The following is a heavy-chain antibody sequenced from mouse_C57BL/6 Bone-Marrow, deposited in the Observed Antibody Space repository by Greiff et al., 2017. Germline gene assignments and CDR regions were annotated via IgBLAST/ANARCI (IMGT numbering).Heavy chain of an antibody. J-gene: IGHJ3*01. D-gene: IGHD2-14*01. Sequence: EVKVVESGGGLVKPGGSLKLSCAASGFTFSSYAMSWVRQTPEKRLEWVATISDGGSYTYYPDNVKGRFTISRDNAKNNLYLQMSHLKSEDTAMYYCAREYVPFAYWGQGTLVTVSA. CDR2: ISDGGSYT. CDR3: AREYVPFAY. CDR1: GFTFSSYA. V-gene: IGHV5-4*01.